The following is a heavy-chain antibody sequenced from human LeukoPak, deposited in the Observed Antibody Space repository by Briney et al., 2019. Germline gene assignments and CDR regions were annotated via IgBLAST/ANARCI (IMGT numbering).Heavy chain of an antibody. Sequence: ASVKVSCKASGYTFTGYYMHWVRQAPGQGLEWMGWINPNSGSTNYAQKFQGRVTMTRDTSISTAYMELSRLRSDDTAVYYCARTKWELRYDYWGQGTLVTVSS. CDR2: INPNSGST. CDR1: GYTFTGYY. D-gene: IGHD1-26*01. V-gene: IGHV1-2*02. J-gene: IGHJ4*02. CDR3: ARTKWELRYDY.